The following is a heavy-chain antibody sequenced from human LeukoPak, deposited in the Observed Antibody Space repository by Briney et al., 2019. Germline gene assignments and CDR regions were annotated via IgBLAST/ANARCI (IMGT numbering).Heavy chain of an antibody. CDR3: AKDSPDFDY. CDR2: ISATGGTT. J-gene: IGHJ4*02. Sequence: PGGSLRLSCAASGFTFRTYAMTWVRQTPGRGLEWVSGISATGGTTYYADSAKGRFTISRDNSKNTLYLQMNSLRAEDTAVYYCAKDSPDFDYWGQGTLVTVSS. CDR1: GFTFRTYA. V-gene: IGHV3-23*01.